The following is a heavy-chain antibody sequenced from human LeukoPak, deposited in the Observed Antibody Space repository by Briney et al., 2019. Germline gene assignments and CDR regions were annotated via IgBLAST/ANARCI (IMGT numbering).Heavy chain of an antibody. CDR3: AGRERWLQSPFDY. D-gene: IGHD5-24*01. CDR2: IYYSGST. CDR1: GGSISSSSYY. Sequence: SETLSLTCTVSGGSISSSSYYWGWIRQPPGKGLEWIGSIYYSGSTYYNPSLKSRVTISVDTSKNQFSLKLSSVTAADTAVYYCAGRERWLQSPFDYWGQGTLVTVSS. J-gene: IGHJ4*02. V-gene: IGHV4-39*01.